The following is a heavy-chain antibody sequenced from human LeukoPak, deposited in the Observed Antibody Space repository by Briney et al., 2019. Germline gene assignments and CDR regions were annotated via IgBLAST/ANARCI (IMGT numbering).Heavy chain of an antibody. D-gene: IGHD2-21*01. CDR3: ARDAYHSGDLDQ. CDR1: GFTFSNHI. J-gene: IGHJ4*02. V-gene: IGHV3-30*02. CDR2: IRFDGTNR. Sequence: GGSLRLSCAASGFTFSNHIMHWVRQAPGKGLEGVSFIRFDGTNRHYVDSVKGRFTISRDDPNNVLYLQMNSLRFDDTAVYYCARDAYHSGDLDQWGEGTLVIVSS.